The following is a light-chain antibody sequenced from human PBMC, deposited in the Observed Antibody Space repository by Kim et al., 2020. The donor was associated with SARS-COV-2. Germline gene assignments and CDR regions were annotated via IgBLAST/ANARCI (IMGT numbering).Light chain of an antibody. CDR1: NIGTKS. V-gene: IGLV3-21*04. J-gene: IGLJ2*01. CDR2: YDR. CDR3: QVWDSSSDHPLVV. Sequence: SYELTQPPSVSVAPGKTASITYGGNNIGTKSVHWYQQKPGQAPVVVIYYDRDRPSGIPERFSGSNSGNTATLTISRVEAGDEADYYCQVWDSSSDHPLVVFGGGTQLTVL.